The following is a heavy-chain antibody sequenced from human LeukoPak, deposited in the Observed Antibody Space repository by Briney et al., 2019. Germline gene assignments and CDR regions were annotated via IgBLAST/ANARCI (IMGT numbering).Heavy chain of an antibody. CDR3: AKEVEYSSPRGMLQH. CDR1: GYTFTSYG. Sequence: ASVKVSCKASGYTFTSYGISWVRQAPGQGLEWMGWISAYNGNTNYAQKLQGRVTMTTDTSTSTAYMELRSLRSDDTAVYYCAKEVEYSSPRGMLQHWGQGTLVTVSS. V-gene: IGHV1-18*01. D-gene: IGHD6-6*01. J-gene: IGHJ1*01. CDR2: ISAYNGNT.